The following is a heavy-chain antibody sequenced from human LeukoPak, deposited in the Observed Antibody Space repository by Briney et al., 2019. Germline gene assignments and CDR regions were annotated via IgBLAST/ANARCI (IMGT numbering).Heavy chain of an antibody. D-gene: IGHD3-10*01. CDR1: GFIFSTYW. CDR3: ARHSRFGENPAIDY. V-gene: IGHV4-34*01. Sequence: GSLRLSCAASGFIFSTYWMSWVRQAPGKGLEWIGEINHSGSTNYNPSLKSRVTISVDTSKNQFSLKLSSVTAADTAVYYCARHSRFGENPAIDYWGQGTLVTVSS. CDR2: INHSGST. J-gene: IGHJ4*02.